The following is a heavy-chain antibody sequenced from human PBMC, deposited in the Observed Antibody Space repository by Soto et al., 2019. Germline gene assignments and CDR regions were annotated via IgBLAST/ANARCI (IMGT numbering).Heavy chain of an antibody. V-gene: IGHV4-4*07. Sequence: KSSETLSLTCTVSGGSISSYYWIWIRQPAGKGLEWIGRIYTSGSTNYNPSLKSRVTMSIDTSKNQFSLKLSSVTAADTAIYCCAGGLFSPVNYWGQGTLVTVCS. D-gene: IGHD3-10*01. CDR3: AGGLFSPVNY. CDR2: IYTSGST. CDR1: GGSISSYY. J-gene: IGHJ4*02.